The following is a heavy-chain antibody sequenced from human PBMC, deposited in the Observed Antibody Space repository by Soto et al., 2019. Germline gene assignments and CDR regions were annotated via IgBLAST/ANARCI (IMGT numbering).Heavy chain of an antibody. D-gene: IGHD1-26*01. CDR2: IYYGGST. V-gene: IGHV4-30-4*01. Sequence: SETLSLTCTVSGGSISSGDYYWSWIRQPPGKGLEWIGSIYYGGSTYYNPSLKSRVTISVGTSKNQFSLKLNSVTAADTAVYYCARYSTYYGMDVWGQGTTVTVSS. CDR1: GGSISSGDYY. J-gene: IGHJ6*02. CDR3: ARYSTYYGMDV.